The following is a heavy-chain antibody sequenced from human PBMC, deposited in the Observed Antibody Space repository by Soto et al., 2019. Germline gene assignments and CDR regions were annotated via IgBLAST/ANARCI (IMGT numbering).Heavy chain of an antibody. CDR3: ARDAGETARLPNRHFDC. J-gene: IGHJ4*02. CDR1: GFTFSSYA. Sequence: QVQLVESGGGVVQPGRSLRLSCAASGFTFSSYAMHWVRQAPGKGLEWVAVISYDGSNKYYADSVKGRFTISRDNSKNTLYLQMNSLRAEATSVYYCARDAGETARLPNRHFDCWGQGTLVTVSS. CDR2: ISYDGSNK. V-gene: IGHV3-30-3*01. D-gene: IGHD5-18*01.